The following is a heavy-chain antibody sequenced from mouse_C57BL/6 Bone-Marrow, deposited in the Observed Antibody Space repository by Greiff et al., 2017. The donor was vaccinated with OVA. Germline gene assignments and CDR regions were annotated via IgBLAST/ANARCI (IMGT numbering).Heavy chain of an antibody. J-gene: IGHJ2*01. Sequence: VQLKESGPELVKPGDSVKISCKASGYSFTGYFMNWVMQSHGKSLEWIGRINPYNGDTFYNQKFKGKATLTVDKSSSTAHMELRSLTSEDSAVYYCARYYGSSYLYFDYWGQGTTLTVSS. CDR2: INPYNGDT. CDR3: ARYYGSSYLYFDY. CDR1: GYSFTGYF. V-gene: IGHV1-20*01. D-gene: IGHD1-1*01.